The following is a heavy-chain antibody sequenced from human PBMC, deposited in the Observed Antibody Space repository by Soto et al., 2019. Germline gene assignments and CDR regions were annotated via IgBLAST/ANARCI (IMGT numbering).Heavy chain of an antibody. Sequence: SVKVSCKDSGYTYTSNARHWVRQAPGQRLEWMGWINAGNGNTKYSQKFQGRVTITRDTSASTAYMELSSLRSEDTAVYYCARDLRDDSSGYSSDGVYWGQGTLVTVSS. J-gene: IGHJ4*02. D-gene: IGHD3-22*01. CDR1: GYTYTSNA. V-gene: IGHV1-3*01. CDR2: INAGNGNT. CDR3: ARDLRDDSSGYSSDGVY.